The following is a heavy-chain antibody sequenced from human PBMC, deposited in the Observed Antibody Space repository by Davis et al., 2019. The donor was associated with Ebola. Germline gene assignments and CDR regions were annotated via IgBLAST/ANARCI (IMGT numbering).Heavy chain of an antibody. D-gene: IGHD2-21*01. Sequence: AASVQVSCKASGYTFTGYYLHWVRQAPGQGLEWMGWINPNSGGTNYAQKFQGWVTMTRDTSISTAYMELSRLRSDDTAVYYCARRRDYDAFDIWGQGTMVTVSS. V-gene: IGHV1-2*04. CDR1: GYTFTGYY. CDR3: ARRRDYDAFDI. CDR2: INPNSGGT. J-gene: IGHJ3*02.